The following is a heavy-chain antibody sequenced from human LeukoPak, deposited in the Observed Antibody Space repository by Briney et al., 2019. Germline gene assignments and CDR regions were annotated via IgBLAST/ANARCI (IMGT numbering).Heavy chain of an antibody. CDR1: GFTFSNYG. CDR2: TRSDGGGT. Sequence: GGSLRLSCAASGFTFSNYGMTWVRQAPGKGLEWVSSTRSDGGGTFYADSVKGRFTISRDNSKNTLYLQMNSLRAEDTAVYFCAKYESSADYFSHCVDPWGQGTLVTGSS. J-gene: IGHJ5*02. CDR3: AKYESSADYFSHCVDP. V-gene: IGHV3-23*01. D-gene: IGHD3-22*01.